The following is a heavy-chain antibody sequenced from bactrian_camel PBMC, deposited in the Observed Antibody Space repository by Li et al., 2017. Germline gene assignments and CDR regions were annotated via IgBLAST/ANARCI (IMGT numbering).Heavy chain of an antibody. V-gene: IGHV3S53*01. CDR1: GYSSIVNC. Sequence: QVQLVESGGGSVDAGGSLRLSCAASGYSSIVNCMGWYRQGIGEEREGVAAIFTSDDSTYYTDSVKGRFTISRENDKNTVYLQMNNLKPEDTAMYYCAAGDRVEIDCSSGSWAEDYVGLDVWGKGTQVTVS. CDR2: FTSDDST. J-gene: IGHJ7*01. D-gene: IGHD3*01.